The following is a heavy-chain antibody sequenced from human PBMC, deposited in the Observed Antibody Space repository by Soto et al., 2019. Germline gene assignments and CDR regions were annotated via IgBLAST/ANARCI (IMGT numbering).Heavy chain of an antibody. D-gene: IGHD5-18*01. CDR2: IYYSANT. Sequence: SETLSLTCTVSGGSIRSGGYYWSWVRQNPRKGLEWIGNIYYSANTNSNLTIKSPLTISVYKYKNHLSLNLSSVTAAAVAEYYCARDRLMATAVTARTYFGLDVWGQETTVTVSS. J-gene: IGHJ6*02. V-gene: IGHV4-31*01. CDR1: GGSIRSGGYY. CDR3: ARDRLMATAVTARTYFGLDV.